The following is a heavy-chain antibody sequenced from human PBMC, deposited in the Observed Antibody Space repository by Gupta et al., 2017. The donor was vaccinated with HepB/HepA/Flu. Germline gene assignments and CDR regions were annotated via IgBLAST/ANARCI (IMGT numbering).Heavy chain of an antibody. CDR1: GALVTNVEYD. V-gene: IGHV4-61*03. D-gene: IGHD4-17*01. J-gene: IGHJ6*03. CDR2: VHYSGRT. Sequence: QVQLQESGPGQVKPSETLSLTCLVSGALVTNVEYDWNWVRQAPGKGLEWIGYVHYSGRTAYNPSVGSRVTISVDTSKNLHFLNLVSVTAEDTATYYCARGDYHHYYMDIWGNGTTVTVAS. CDR3: ARGDYHHYYMDI.